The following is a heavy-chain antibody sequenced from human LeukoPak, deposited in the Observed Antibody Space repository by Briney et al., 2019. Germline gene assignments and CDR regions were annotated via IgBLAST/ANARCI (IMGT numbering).Heavy chain of an antibody. CDR2: ISYDGSNK. Sequence: GGSLRLSCAASGFTFSSYGMHWVRQAPGKGLEWVAVISYDGSNKYYADSVKGRFTISRDNSKNTLYLQMNSLRAEDTAVYYCAKDLRVTAVAGYFDYWGQGTLVTVSS. V-gene: IGHV3-30*18. CDR1: GFTFSSYG. CDR3: AKDLRVTAVAGYFDY. D-gene: IGHD6-19*01. J-gene: IGHJ4*02.